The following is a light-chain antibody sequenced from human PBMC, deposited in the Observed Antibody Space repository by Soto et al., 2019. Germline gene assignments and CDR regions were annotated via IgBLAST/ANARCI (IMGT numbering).Light chain of an antibody. CDR3: QQYDSYPLT. CDR2: DVS. J-gene: IGKJ4*01. V-gene: IGKV1-5*01. CDR1: QSISSW. Sequence: IQITQSLSSLSAYVGDRVTITCRASQSISSWLAWYQQKPGKAPKFLIYDVSTLESGVPSRFSGSGSGTEFTLTISSLQPEDFATYYCQQYDSYPLTFGGGTKVDIK.